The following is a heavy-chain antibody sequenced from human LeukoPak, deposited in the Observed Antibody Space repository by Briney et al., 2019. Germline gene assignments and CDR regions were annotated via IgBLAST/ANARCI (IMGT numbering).Heavy chain of an antibody. V-gene: IGHV3-9*01. CDR1: GITFDEYA. D-gene: IGHD6-19*01. CDR3: AMESRIAVAAIDY. CDR2: INWNTGVI. Sequence: PSGGSLRLSCAASGITFDEYAMNWIRQAPGKGLEWVSNINWNTGVIVYADSVKGRFTVSRDNAKTSLFLQMNSLRAEDTALYYCAMESRIAVAAIDYWGQGTLVTVSS. J-gene: IGHJ4*02.